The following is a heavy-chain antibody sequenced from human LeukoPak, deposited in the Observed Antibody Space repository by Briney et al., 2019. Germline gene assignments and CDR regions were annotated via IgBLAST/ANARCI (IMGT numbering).Heavy chain of an antibody. D-gene: IGHD2-2*01. Sequence: ASVKVSCKASGYAFTNYYIHWVRQAPGQGFEWMGIVNPSDGSPSYAQKFQGRVTMTRDTSISTAYMELSRLRSDDTAVYYCAISWAGYCSSTSCYGAHSGSSNDLGYWGQGTLVTVSS. V-gene: IGHV1-46*01. CDR1: GYAFTNYY. J-gene: IGHJ4*02. CDR2: VNPSDGSP. CDR3: AISWAGYCSSTSCYGAHSGSSNDLGY.